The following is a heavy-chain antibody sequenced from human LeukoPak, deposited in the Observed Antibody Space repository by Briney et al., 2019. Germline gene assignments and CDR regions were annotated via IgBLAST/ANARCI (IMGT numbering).Heavy chain of an antibody. D-gene: IGHD3-10*01. V-gene: IGHV3-23*01. J-gene: IGHJ4*02. CDR1: GFTFSSYG. Sequence: SGGSLRLSCAASGFTFSSYGMNWVRQAPGKGLEWVSGISGSDYTTYYADSVKGRFTISRDNSKNTLYLQMNGLRAEDTAIYYCAKTFYDSGSYWGAFDYWGQGTLVTVSS. CDR2: ISGSDYTT. CDR3: AKTFYDSGSYWGAFDY.